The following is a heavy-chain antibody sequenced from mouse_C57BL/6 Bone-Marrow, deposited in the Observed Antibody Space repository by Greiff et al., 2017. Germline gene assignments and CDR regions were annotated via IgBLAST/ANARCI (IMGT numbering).Heavy chain of an antibody. J-gene: IGHJ3*01. D-gene: IGHD1-1*01. Sequence: QVQLQQSGAELVRPGASVTLSCKASGYTFTDYEMHWVKQTPVHGLEWIGAILPETGGTDYNEKFKGKAILTADTSSSTAYMERRSLTSEDSAVYYCTRGGSGGFADWGQGALVTVAA. CDR2: ILPETGGT. CDR3: TRGGSGGFAD. V-gene: IGHV1-15*01. CDR1: GYTFTDYE.